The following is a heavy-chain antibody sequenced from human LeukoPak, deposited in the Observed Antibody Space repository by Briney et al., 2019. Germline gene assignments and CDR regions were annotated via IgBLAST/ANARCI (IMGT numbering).Heavy chain of an antibody. CDR1: GFTFSSYA. CDR2: ISDSGGST. V-gene: IGHV3-23*01. J-gene: IGHJ5*02. Sequence: GASLRLSCAASGFTFSSYAMSWVRQAPGKGLEWVSTISDSGGSTYYADSVKGRFTISRDTSKNTLYLQMNSLRADDTAVYYCAKGSRWYWFDPWGQGTLVTVPS. CDR3: AKGSRWYWFDP. D-gene: IGHD6-13*01.